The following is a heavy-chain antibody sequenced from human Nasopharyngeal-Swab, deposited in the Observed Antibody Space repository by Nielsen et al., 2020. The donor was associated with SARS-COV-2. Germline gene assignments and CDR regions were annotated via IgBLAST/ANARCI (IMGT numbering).Heavy chain of an antibody. J-gene: IGHJ6*02. Sequence: GGSLRLSCAASGFTFSSYAMHWVRQAPGKGLEWVAVISYDGSNKYYADSVKGRFTISRDNSKNTLYLQMNSLRAEDTAVYYCARAVASNYYYGMDVWGQGTTVTVSS. CDR2: ISYDGSNK. CDR1: GFTFSSYA. CDR3: ARAVASNYYYGMDV. V-gene: IGHV3-30*04. D-gene: IGHD6-19*01.